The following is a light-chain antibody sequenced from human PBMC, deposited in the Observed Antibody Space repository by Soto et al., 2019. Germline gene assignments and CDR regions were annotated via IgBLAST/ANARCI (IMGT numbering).Light chain of an antibody. CDR2: ANS. Sequence: QSVLAQPPSVSGAPGQRVTISCTGTISNIGAGYDVHWYQHLPGTAPKLVIYANSNRPLGVPDRFSGSESGASASLVITGLQAEDEADYYCQSYDSTVSGYVFGTGTKVTVL. J-gene: IGLJ1*01. CDR3: QSYDSTVSGYV. V-gene: IGLV1-40*01. CDR1: ISNIGAGYD.